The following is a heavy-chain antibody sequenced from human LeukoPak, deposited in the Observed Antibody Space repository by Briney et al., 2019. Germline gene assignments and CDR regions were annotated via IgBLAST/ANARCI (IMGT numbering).Heavy chain of an antibody. J-gene: IGHJ6*02. V-gene: IGHV4-59*01. CDR2: IYTSGST. D-gene: IGHD6-13*01. CDR3: ARDSSSWYGAYYYYGMDV. CDR1: GGSISSYY. Sequence: PSETLSLTCTVSGGSISSYYWSWIRQPPGKGLEWIGYIYTSGSTNYNPSLKSRVTISVDTSKNQFSLKLSSVTAADTAVYYCARDSSSWYGAYYYYGMDVWGQGTTVTVS.